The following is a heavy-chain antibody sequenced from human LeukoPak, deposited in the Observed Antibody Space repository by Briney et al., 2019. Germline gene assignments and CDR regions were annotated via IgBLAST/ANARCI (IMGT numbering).Heavy chain of an antibody. V-gene: IGHV4-59*01. CDR3: ARGSGWYLP. D-gene: IGHD6-19*01. J-gene: IGHJ5*02. CDR1: GGSISSYS. CDR2: IYYSGST. Sequence: SETLSLTCTVSGGSISSYSWSWIRQPPGKGLEWIGNIYYSGSTNYNPSLRSRVTISVDTSKNQFSLKLSSVTAADTAVYYCARGSGWYLPWGQGTLVTVSA.